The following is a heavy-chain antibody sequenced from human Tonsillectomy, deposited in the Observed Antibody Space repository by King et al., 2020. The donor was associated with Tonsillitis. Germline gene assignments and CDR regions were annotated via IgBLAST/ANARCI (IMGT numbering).Heavy chain of an antibody. CDR1: GFSLTTRGMC. V-gene: IGHV2-70*11. CDR3: ARQGDCTGGSQFFRS. Sequence: TLKESGPALVKVTETLTLTCTFSGFSLTTRGMCVSWIRQPPGKALEWLXXIDWDXEKYYDTSLKTRLIISKDTSKNQVVLTMTXMDPVDSATYYCARQGDCTGGSQFFRSWGQGTLVTVSS. J-gene: IGHJ5*02. D-gene: IGHD2-8*02. CDR2: IDWDXEK.